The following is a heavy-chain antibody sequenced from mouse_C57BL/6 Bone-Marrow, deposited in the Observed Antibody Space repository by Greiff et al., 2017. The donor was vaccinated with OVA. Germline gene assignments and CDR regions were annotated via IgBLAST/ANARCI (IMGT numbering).Heavy chain of an antibody. CDR2: IDPSDSST. CDR3: ARSITTYFDY. V-gene: IGHV1-69*01. CDR1: GYTFTSYW. J-gene: IGHJ2*01. D-gene: IGHD1-1*01. Sequence: QVQLQQPGAELVMPGASVKLSCKASGYTFTSYWMHWVKQRPGQGLEWIGEIDPSDSSTNYNQKFKGKSTLTVDKSCSTAYMQLSRLTSEDSAVYDCARSITTYFDYWGQGTTLTVSS.